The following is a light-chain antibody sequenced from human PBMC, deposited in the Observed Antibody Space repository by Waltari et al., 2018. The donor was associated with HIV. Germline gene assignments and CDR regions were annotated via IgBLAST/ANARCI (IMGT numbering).Light chain of an antibody. CDR2: STN. CDR1: SAPVHTTYY. V-gene: IGLV8-61*01. J-gene: IGLJ3*02. CDR3: VLYMGGAWV. Sequence: QTVVTQEPSFSVSSGGTVTLHCGLRSAPVHTTYYARWYRQTPGQAPRTLIYSTNVRSSGVPDRFSGSILGNKAALTITGAQADDECHYYCVLYMGGAWVFGGGTKLTVL.